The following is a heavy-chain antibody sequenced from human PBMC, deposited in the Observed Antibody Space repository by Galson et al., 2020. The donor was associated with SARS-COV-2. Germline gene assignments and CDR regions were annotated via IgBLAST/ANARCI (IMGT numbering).Heavy chain of an antibody. CDR1: GFTFSSYG. J-gene: IGHJ4*02. V-gene: IGHV3-30*18. Sequence: GESLKISCAASGFTFSSYGMHWVRQAPGKGLEWVAVISYDGSNKYYADSVKGRFTISRDNSKNTLYLQMNSLRAEDTAVYYCANKPNQMDTAMGRHYWGQGTLVTVSS. CDR3: ANKPNQMDTAMGRHY. CDR2: ISYDGSNK. D-gene: IGHD5-18*01.